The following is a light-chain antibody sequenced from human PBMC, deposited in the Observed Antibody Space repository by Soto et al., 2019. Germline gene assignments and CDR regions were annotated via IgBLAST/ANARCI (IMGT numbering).Light chain of an antibody. CDR1: QGVGIT. Sequence: EIVMTQSPATLSVSPGEGVTLSCRASQGVGITLAWYQQKPGQTPRLLIYNAFTRATGIPARFSGSGSGTEFTLPINSLQSEDYAVYYCQRYNDWPLTFGGGTKVEVK. CDR3: QRYNDWPLT. CDR2: NAF. V-gene: IGKV3-15*01. J-gene: IGKJ4*01.